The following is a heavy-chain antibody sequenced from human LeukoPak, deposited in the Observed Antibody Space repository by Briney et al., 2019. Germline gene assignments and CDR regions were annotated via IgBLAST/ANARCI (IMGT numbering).Heavy chain of an antibody. D-gene: IGHD3-22*01. CDR2: ISWNSVNI. V-gene: IGHV3-9*01. J-gene: IGHJ3*01. CDR3: AKDVNYYDSSGAFDV. CDR1: GFNFDDHG. Sequence: SGRSLRLSREGSGFNFDDHGMHWVRQAPGKGLEWVSGISWNSVNIGYADSVKGRFTISRDNAKNSLYLQMKSLRAEDTALYYCAKDVNYYDSSGAFDVWGQGTMVTVSS.